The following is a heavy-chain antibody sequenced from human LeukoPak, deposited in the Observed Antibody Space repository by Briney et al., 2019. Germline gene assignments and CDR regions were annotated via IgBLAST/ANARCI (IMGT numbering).Heavy chain of an antibody. V-gene: IGHV4-38-2*02. J-gene: IGHJ4*02. CDR2: IYHSGST. CDR1: GYSISSGYY. D-gene: IGHD3-16*01. Sequence: SETLSLTCTVSGYSISSGYYWGWIRQPPGKGLEWIGSIYHSGSTYYNPSLKSRVTISVDTSKNQFSLKLSSVTAADTAVYYCARWGPDRPIDYWGQGTLVTVSS. CDR3: ARWGPDRPIDY.